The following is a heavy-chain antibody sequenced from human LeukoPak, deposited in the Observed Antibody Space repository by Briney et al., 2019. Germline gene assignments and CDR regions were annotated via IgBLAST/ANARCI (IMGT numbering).Heavy chain of an antibody. Sequence: SETLSLTCAVYGGSFSGYYWSWIRQPPGKGLEWIGEINHSGSTKYNPSLKSRVTISVDTSKNQFSLKLSSVTAADTAVYYCATGTDSSSWYYFDYWGQGTLVTVSP. CDR3: ATGTDSSSWYYFDY. CDR2: INHSGST. J-gene: IGHJ4*02. CDR1: GGSFSGYY. D-gene: IGHD6-13*01. V-gene: IGHV4-34*01.